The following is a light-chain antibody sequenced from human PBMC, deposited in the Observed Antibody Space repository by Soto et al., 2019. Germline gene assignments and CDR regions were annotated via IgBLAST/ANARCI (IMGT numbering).Light chain of an antibody. V-gene: IGKV3-20*01. CDR3: QQYGSSPVS. CDR1: QSVSSSN. J-gene: IGKJ2*03. Sequence: EIVLTQSPGTLSLSPGERATLSCRASQSVSSSNLAWYQHKPGQAPRLVMYGASSRATGIPDRFSGSGSGTDFTLNISRLEPEDFAIYYCQQYGSSPVSFGQGTKLEIK. CDR2: GAS.